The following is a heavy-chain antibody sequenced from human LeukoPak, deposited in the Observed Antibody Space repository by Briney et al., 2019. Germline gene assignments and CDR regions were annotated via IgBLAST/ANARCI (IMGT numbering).Heavy chain of an antibody. J-gene: IGHJ3*02. CDR2: IYSGGST. Sequence: GGSLRLSCVASGFTVSSNYMSWVRQAPGKGLEWVSVIYSGGSTYYADSVKGRFTISRDNSKNTLYLQMNSLRAEDTAVYYCARHVLLWFGELSHDAFDIWGQGTMVTVSS. CDR1: GFTVSSNY. CDR3: ARHVLLWFGELSHDAFDI. V-gene: IGHV3-53*01. D-gene: IGHD3-10*01.